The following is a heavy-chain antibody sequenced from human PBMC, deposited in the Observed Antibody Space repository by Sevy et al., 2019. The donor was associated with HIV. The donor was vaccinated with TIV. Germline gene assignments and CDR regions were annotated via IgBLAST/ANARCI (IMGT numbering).Heavy chain of an antibody. CDR1: GFTFSSYS. Sequence: GGSLRLSCAASGFTFSSYSMNWVRQAPGKGLEWVSYISSSSSTIYYADSVKGRFTISRDNAKNSLYLQMNSLRAEDTAVYYCARDYSYSNSPNWRYYYYGMDVWGQGTTVTVSS. J-gene: IGHJ6*02. D-gene: IGHD4-4*01. V-gene: IGHV3-48*01. CDR3: ARDYSYSNSPNWRYYYYGMDV. CDR2: ISSSSSTI.